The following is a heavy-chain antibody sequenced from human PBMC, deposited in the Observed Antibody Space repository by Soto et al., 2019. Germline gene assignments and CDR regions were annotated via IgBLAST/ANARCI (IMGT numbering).Heavy chain of an antibody. CDR2: ISGSGGST. V-gene: IGHV3-23*01. CDR1: GFTFSSYA. D-gene: IGHD4-17*01. CDR3: AKDDYGDPHYYYYDMDV. J-gene: IGHJ6*03. Sequence: PGGSLRLSCAASGFTFSSYAMSWVRQAPGKGLEWVSAISGSGGSTYYADSVKGRLTISRDNSKNTLYLQTNSLRAEDTAVYYCAKDDYGDPHYYYYDMDVWGKGTTVTVSS.